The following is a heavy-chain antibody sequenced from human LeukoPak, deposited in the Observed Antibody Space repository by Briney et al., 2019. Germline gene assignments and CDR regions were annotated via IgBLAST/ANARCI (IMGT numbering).Heavy chain of an antibody. CDR2: MNPNSGNT. Sequence: GASVKVSCKASGHTFTSYDINWVRQATGQGLEWMGWMNPNSGNTGYAQKFQGRVTITRNTSISTAYMELSSLRSEDTAVFYCARGSSTWSNAFDTWGQGTMVTVSS. V-gene: IGHV1-8*03. D-gene: IGHD6-13*01. CDR1: GHTFTSYD. J-gene: IGHJ3*02. CDR3: ARGSSTWSNAFDT.